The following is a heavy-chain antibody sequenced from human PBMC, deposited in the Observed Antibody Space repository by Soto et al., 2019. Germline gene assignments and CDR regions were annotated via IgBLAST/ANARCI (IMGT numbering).Heavy chain of an antibody. D-gene: IGHD6-13*01. Sequence: QVQLVQSGAEVKKPGSSVKVSCKASGGTFSSYAISWVRQAPGQGLEWMGGIIPIFGTANYAQKFQGRVTITADESTSTAYLGLSSLRSEDTAVYCCARDRGYSSSHLGGMDVWGQGTTVTVSS. J-gene: IGHJ6*02. CDR3: ARDRGYSSSHLGGMDV. CDR1: GGTFSSYA. CDR2: IIPIFGTA. V-gene: IGHV1-69*01.